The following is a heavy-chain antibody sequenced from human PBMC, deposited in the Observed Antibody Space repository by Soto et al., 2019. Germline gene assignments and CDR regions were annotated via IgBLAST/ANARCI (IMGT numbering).Heavy chain of an antibody. J-gene: IGHJ6*02. D-gene: IGHD2-2*01. Sequence: QVQLVQSGAEVKKPGSSVKVSCKASGGTFSSYAISWVRQAPGQGLEWMGGIIPIFGTANYAQKFQGRVTITADKPTSPAYRELSSLRSKDTAVYYGASSPCSSTSGYYYNVMDVGGQGPTFTVSS. CDR1: GGTFSSYA. CDR2: IIPIFGTA. CDR3: ASSPCSSTSGYYYNVMDV. V-gene: IGHV1-69*06.